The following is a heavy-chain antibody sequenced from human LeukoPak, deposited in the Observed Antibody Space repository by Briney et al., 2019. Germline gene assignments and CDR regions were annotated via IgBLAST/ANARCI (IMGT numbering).Heavy chain of an antibody. V-gene: IGHV3-30*01. CDR3: AKEHSIGPIAAAYYYYYYMDV. CDR1: GFTFSHFA. D-gene: IGHD6-13*01. J-gene: IGHJ6*03. CDR2: VSDDGGDK. Sequence: GKSLRLSCAASGFTFSHFAMHWVRQVRGKGLEWVAGVSDDGGDKYYPNKVEGRFAISRDNSKNTLYLQMNSLRAEDTAVYYCAKEHSIGPIAAAYYYYYYMDVWGKGTTVTVSS.